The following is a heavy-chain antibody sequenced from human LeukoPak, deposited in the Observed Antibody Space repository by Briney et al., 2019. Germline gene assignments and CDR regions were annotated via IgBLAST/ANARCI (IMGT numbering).Heavy chain of an antibody. V-gene: IGHV4-34*01. D-gene: IGHD3-16*02. CDR3: ANTYYDYVWGSYRPYYFDY. CDR2: INHSGST. CDR1: GGSFSGYY. Sequence: SETLSLTYAVYGGSFSGYYWSWIRQPPGKGLEWIGEINHSGSTNYNPSLKSRVTISVDTSKNQFSLKLSSVTAADTAVYYCANTYYDYVWGSYRPYYFDYWGQETLVTVSS. J-gene: IGHJ4*02.